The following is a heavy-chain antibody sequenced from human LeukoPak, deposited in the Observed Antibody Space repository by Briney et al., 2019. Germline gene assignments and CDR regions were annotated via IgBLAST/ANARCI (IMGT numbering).Heavy chain of an antibody. D-gene: IGHD5-18*01. CDR1: GGSISSSSYY. CDR2: IYYSGST. Sequence: SETLSLTCTVSGGSISSSSYYWGWIRQPPGKGLEWIGSIYYSGSTYYNPSLKSRVTISVDTSKNQFSLKLSSVTAADTAVYYCARDSVDTAMGGPYYYYYMDVWGKGTTVTVSS. J-gene: IGHJ6*03. CDR3: ARDSVDTAMGGPYYYYYMDV. V-gene: IGHV4-39*07.